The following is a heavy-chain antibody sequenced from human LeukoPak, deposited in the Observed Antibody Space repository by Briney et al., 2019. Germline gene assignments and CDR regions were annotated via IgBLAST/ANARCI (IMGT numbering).Heavy chain of an antibody. CDR2: ISGSGGST. D-gene: IGHD3-3*01. V-gene: IGHV3-23*01. CDR1: GFTFSSYA. CDR3: AKVVTYYDFWSGRPSYYYYMDV. J-gene: IGHJ6*03. Sequence: GGSLRLPCAASGFTFSSYAMSWVRQAPGKGLEWVSAISGSGGSTYYADSVKGRFTISRDNSKNTLYLQMNSLRAEDTAVYYCAKVVTYYDFWSGRPSYYYYMDVWGKGTTVTVSS.